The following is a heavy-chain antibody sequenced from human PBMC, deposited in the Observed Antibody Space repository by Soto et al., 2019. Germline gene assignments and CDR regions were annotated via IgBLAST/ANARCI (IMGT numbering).Heavy chain of an antibody. CDR2: ISAYNGNT. J-gene: IGHJ6*02. CDR1: GYTFTSYG. D-gene: IGHD5-12*01. Sequence: ASVKVSCKASGYTFTSYGISWVRQAPGQGLEWMGWISAYNGNTNYAQKLQGRVTMTTDTSTSTAYMELRSLRSDDTAVYYCARVFSGYDRTYYYYYGMDDWGQGTTVTVSS. V-gene: IGHV1-18*01. CDR3: ARVFSGYDRTYYYYYGMDD.